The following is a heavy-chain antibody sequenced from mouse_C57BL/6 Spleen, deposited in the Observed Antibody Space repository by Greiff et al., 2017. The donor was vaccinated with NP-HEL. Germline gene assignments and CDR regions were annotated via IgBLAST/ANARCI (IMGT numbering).Heavy chain of an antibody. CDR2: IYPGDGDT. CDR1: GYAFSSSW. CDR3: AREEDGYRGWFAY. D-gene: IGHD2-3*01. J-gene: IGHJ3*01. V-gene: IGHV1-82*01. Sequence: QVQLQQSGPELVKPGASVKISCKASGYAFSSSWMNWVKQRPGKGLEWIGRIYPGDGDTNYNGKFKGKATLTADKSSSTAYMQLSSLTSEDSAVYFCAREEDGYRGWFAYWGQGTLVTVSA.